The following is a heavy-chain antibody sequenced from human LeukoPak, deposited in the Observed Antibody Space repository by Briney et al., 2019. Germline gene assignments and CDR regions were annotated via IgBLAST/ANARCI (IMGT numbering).Heavy chain of an antibody. CDR3: ATWDYYGSGSYHNETIDY. D-gene: IGHD3-10*01. Sequence: ASVKVSCKVSGYTLTELSMHWVRQAPGKGLEWMGGFDSEDDETIYAQKFQGRVTMTEDTSTDTAYMELSSLRSEDTAVYYCATWDYYGSGSYHNETIDYWGQGTLVTVSS. V-gene: IGHV1-24*01. CDR2: FDSEDDET. J-gene: IGHJ4*02. CDR1: GYTLTELS.